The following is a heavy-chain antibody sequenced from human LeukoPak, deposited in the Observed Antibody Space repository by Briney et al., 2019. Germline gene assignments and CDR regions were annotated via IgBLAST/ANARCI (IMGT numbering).Heavy chain of an antibody. CDR3: AREELGTTGSSDY. J-gene: IGHJ4*02. V-gene: IGHV1-2*02. Sequence: ASVKVSCKASGYTFTGYYMHWVRQAPGQGLEWMGWINPNSGGTNYAQKFQGRVTMTRDTSISTAYMELSRLRSDDTAVYYCAREELGTTGSSDYWGQGTLVTVSS. D-gene: IGHD1-1*01. CDR1: GYTFTGYY. CDR2: INPNSGGT.